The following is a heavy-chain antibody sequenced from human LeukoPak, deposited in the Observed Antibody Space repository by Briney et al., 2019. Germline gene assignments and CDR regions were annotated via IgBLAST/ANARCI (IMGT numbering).Heavy chain of an antibody. Sequence: GESLKISRKGSGYSFANYWIGCVRQMPGKGLEWMGIIYPGDSDTRYSPSFQGQVTISADKSISTAYLQWSSLKASDTAMYYCARRRYCSSTSCYVSDYYYGMDVWGQGTTVTVSS. J-gene: IGHJ6*02. CDR2: IYPGDSDT. V-gene: IGHV5-51*01. D-gene: IGHD2-2*01. CDR1: GYSFANYW. CDR3: ARRRYCSSTSCYVSDYYYGMDV.